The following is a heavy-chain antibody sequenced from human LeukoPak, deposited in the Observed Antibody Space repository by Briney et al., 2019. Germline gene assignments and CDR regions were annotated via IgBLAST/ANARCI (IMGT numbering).Heavy chain of an antibody. CDR3: AKDIHGSGSYLGY. CDR2: ISWNSGSI. V-gene: IGHV3-9*01. Sequence: PGGPLRLSCAASGFTFDDYAMHWVRQAPGKGLEWVSGISWNSGSIGYADSVKGRFTISRDNAKNSLYLQMNSLRAEDTALYYCAKDIHGSGSYLGYWGQGTLVTVSS. CDR1: GFTFDDYA. J-gene: IGHJ4*02. D-gene: IGHD3-10*01.